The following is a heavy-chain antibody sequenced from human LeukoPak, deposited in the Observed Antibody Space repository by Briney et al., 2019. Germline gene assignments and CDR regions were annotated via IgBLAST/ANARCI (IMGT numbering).Heavy chain of an antibody. CDR3: TRVNTAMVLDY. V-gene: IGHV3-49*03. Sequence: QPGGSLRLSCTASGFTFGDYAMSWFRQARGKGLEWVGFIRSKAYGGTTEYAASVNGRFTISRDDSKSIAYLQMNSLKTEDTAVYYCTRVNTAMVLDYWGQGALFTVSS. CDR2: IRSKAYGGTT. D-gene: IGHD5-18*01. J-gene: IGHJ4*02. CDR1: GFTFGDYA.